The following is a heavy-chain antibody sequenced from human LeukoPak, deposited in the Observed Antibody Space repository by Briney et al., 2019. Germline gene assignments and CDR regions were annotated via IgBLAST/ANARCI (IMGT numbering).Heavy chain of an antibody. J-gene: IGHJ4*02. V-gene: IGHV4-4*07. CDR3: ARAVAGFYFDY. D-gene: IGHD6-19*01. Sequence: TSETLSLTCTVSGGSISTYYWSWIRRPAGKGLEWIGRMYTSGSTNYNPSLKSRVTMSVDTSKNQLSLKLSSVTAADTAVYYCARAVAGFYFDYWGQGTLVTVSS. CDR1: GGSISTYY. CDR2: MYTSGST.